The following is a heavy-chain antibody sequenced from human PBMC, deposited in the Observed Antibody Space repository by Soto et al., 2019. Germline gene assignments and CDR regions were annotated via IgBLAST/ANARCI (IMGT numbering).Heavy chain of an antibody. V-gene: IGHV4-59*01. D-gene: IGHD6-19*01. CDR2: IYYSGST. CDR3: ARDAAVAGPPYFDY. Sequence: SETLSLTCTVSGGSISSYYWSWIRQPPGKGLEWIGYIYYSGSTNYNPSLKSRVTISVDTSKNQFSLKLSSVTAADTAVYYCARDAAVAGPPYFDYWGQGTLVTAPQ. CDR1: GGSISSYY. J-gene: IGHJ4*02.